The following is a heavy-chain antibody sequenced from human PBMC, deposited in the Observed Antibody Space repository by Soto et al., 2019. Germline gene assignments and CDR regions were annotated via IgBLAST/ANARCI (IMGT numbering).Heavy chain of an antibody. V-gene: IGHV4-4*07. D-gene: IGHD5-12*01. J-gene: IGHJ4*02. CDR1: GGSINTFY. CDR3: AREGSYSAYNFAHGIQLWSFDF. CDR2: IFSSGST. Sequence: SETLSLTCXVSGGSINTFYWSWVRQPAGKGLEWIGRIFSSGSTSFNPSLESRVAMSVDTSKNHFSLNLSSVTAADMAVYYCAREGSYSAYNFAHGIQLWSFDFWGQGALVTVSS.